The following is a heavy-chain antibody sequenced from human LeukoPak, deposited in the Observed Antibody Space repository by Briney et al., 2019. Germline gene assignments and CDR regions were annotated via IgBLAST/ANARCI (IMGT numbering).Heavy chain of an antibody. D-gene: IGHD6-13*01. Sequence: PSETLSLTCAVYGGSFSGYYWSWIRQPPGKGLEWIGEINHSGSTYYNPSLKSRVTISVDTSKNQFSLKLSSVTAADTAVYYCARRRIAAAVDSWGQGTLVTVSS. V-gene: IGHV4-34*01. CDR1: GGSFSGYY. CDR2: INHSGST. J-gene: IGHJ4*02. CDR3: ARRRIAAAVDS.